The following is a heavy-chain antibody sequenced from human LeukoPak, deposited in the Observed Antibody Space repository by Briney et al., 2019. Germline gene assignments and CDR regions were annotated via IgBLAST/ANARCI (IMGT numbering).Heavy chain of an antibody. J-gene: IGHJ4*02. V-gene: IGHV4-61*02. CDR1: GGSISSGSYY. Sequence: SETLSLTCTVSGGSISSGSYYWTWIRQPAGKGLEWIGRIYTSGSTSYNPSLKSRVTISGDTSKNQFSLKLSSVTAADTAVYYCARVPTAILVLDYWGQGTLVTVSS. CDR3: ARVPTAILVLDY. CDR2: IYTSGST. D-gene: IGHD2-2*01.